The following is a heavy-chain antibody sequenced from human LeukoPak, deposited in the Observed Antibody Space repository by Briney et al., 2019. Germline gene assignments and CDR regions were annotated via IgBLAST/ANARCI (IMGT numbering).Heavy chain of an antibody. J-gene: IGHJ4*02. D-gene: IGHD3-10*01. CDR2: ISGSGDDT. V-gene: IGHV3-23*01. CDR3: AKDRFGDYYFDY. Sequence: GGSLRLSCVASGFTFSSCAMSWVRQSPGKGLEWISTISGSGDDTYSADSVKGRFTSSRDNSRNTLYQQMHSLRAEDTAIYYCAKDRFGDYYFDYWGQGTLVTVSS. CDR1: GFTFSSCA.